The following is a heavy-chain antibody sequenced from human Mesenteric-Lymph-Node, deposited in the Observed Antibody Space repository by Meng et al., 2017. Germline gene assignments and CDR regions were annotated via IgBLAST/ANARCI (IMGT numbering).Heavy chain of an antibody. D-gene: IGHD4-11*01. V-gene: IGHV1-2*06. CDR2: INPHTGGI. CDR1: GYTFPVYY. Sequence: QVQLVQSGAEVQKPGAAVKVSCKASGYTFPVYYMHRVRQAPGQGLEWMGRINPHTGGINYAQEFQGRVAMTRDTSISTAYMELSRLRTDDTAVYYCAKIGSNHQFDLWGQGTLVTVSS. J-gene: IGHJ4*02. CDR3: AKIGSNHQFDL.